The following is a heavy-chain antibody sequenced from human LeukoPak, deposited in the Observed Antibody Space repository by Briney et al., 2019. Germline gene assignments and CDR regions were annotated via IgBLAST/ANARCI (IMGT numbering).Heavy chain of an antibody. J-gene: IGHJ5*02. CDR1: GGSISSGGYY. V-gene: IGHV4-31*03. CDR3: AERARGGYCSSTSCPGYNGFDP. D-gene: IGHD2-2*01. Sequence: RSSETLSLTCTVSGGSISSGGYYWRWIRQHPGKGLEWIGYIYYSDSTYYNPSLRSRVTIPVDTAKNQFSLKLSSVTAADTAVYYCAERARGGYCSSTSCPGYNGFDPWGQGTLVTVSS. CDR2: IYYSDST.